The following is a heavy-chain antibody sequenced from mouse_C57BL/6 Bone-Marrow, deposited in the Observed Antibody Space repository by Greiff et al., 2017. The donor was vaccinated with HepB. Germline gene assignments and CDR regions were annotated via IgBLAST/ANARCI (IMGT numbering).Heavy chain of an antibody. CDR1: GFTFSSYG. CDR3: ARDYYGSSLFAY. D-gene: IGHD1-1*01. CDR2: ISSGGSYT. Sequence: DVKLVESGGDLVKPGGSLKLSCAASGFTFSSYGMSWVRQTPDKRLEWVATISSGGSYTYYPDSVKGRFTISRDNAKNTLYLQMSSLKSEDTAMYYCARDYYGSSLFAYWGQGTLVTVSA. J-gene: IGHJ3*01. V-gene: IGHV5-6*02.